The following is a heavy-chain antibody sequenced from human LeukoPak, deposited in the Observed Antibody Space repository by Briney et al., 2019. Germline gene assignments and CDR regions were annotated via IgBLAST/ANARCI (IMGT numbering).Heavy chain of an antibody. CDR1: GYTFSSYA. V-gene: IGHV1-69*05. CDR2: IIPIFGTA. Sequence: ASVKVSCKASGYTFSSYAISWVRQAPGQGLEWMGGIIPIFGTANCAQKFQGRVTITTDKSTSTAYMELSSLRYEDTAVYYCARDLTPYGSGSYYDYYYYYMDVWGKGTTVTVSS. D-gene: IGHD3-10*01. CDR3: ARDLTPYGSGSYYDYYYYYMDV. J-gene: IGHJ6*03.